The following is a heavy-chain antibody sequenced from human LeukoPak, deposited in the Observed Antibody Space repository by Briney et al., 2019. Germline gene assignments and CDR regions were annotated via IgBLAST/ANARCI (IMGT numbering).Heavy chain of an antibody. V-gene: IGHV3-30*02. CDR3: AKALWFGARVAYMDV. CDR2: IRDDGGDK. D-gene: IGHD3-10*01. CDR1: GFTFSSYG. Sequence: GGSPRLSCAASGFTFSSYGMHWVRQAPGKGLEWVAFIRDDGGDKYYADSVKGRFTISREKSKRTLYLQMNSLRAEDTAVSYCAKALWFGARVAYMDVWGKRTTVTVSS. J-gene: IGHJ6*03.